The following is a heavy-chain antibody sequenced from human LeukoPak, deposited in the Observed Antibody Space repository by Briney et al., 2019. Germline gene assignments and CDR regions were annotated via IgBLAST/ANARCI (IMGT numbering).Heavy chain of an antibody. CDR1: GFIFSDYS. J-gene: IGHJ4*02. CDR3: TRGRRATHDY. D-gene: IGHD1-26*01. CDR2: IRSKAYGGTT. V-gene: IGHV3-49*04. Sequence: GGSLRLSCVASGFIFSDYSMDWVRQAPGKGLEWVGFIRSKAYGGTTEYAASVKGRFTISRDDSKSIAYLQMNSLKTEDTAVYYCTRGRRATHDYWGQGTLVTVSS.